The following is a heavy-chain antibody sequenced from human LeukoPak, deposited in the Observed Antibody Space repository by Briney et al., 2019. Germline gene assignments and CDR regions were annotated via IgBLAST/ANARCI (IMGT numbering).Heavy chain of an antibody. Sequence: GGSLRLSCAASGFTFSSYAMSWVRQVPGKGLEWVSAISGSGGSTYYADSVKGRFTISRDNSKNTLYLQMNSLRAEDTAVYYCAKSGGSWTNYFDYWGQGTLVTVSS. CDR2: ISGSGGST. D-gene: IGHD3-16*01. J-gene: IGHJ4*02. CDR3: AKSGGSWTNYFDY. CDR1: GFTFSSYA. V-gene: IGHV3-23*01.